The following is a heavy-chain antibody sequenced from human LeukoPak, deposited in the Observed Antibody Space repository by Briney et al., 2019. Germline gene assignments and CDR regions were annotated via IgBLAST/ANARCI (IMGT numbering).Heavy chain of an antibody. CDR1: GFTFRMSA. J-gene: IGHJ4*02. CDR2: ISFDGGNK. Sequence: GRSLRLSCATSGFTFRMSAMHWVRLAPGKGLDGVAVISFDGGNKFYADSVKGRFSISRDNSKNTLYLQMNSLGLDDTAVYFCVRGRAGIAAAGFDYWGQGTLVTVSS. D-gene: IGHD6-13*01. CDR3: VRGRAGIAAAGFDY. V-gene: IGHV3-30-3*01.